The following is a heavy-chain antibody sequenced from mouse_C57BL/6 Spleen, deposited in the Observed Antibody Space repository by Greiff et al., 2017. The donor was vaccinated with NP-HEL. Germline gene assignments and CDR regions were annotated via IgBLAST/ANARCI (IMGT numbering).Heavy chain of an antibody. J-gene: IGHJ3*01. CDR1: GYTFTGYW. CDR2: ILPGSGST. CDR3: ARLGFNWDRAY. V-gene: IGHV1-9*01. Sequence: QVQLQQSGAELMKPGASVKLSCKATGYTFTGYWIEWVKQRPGHGLEWIGEILPGSGSTNYNEKFKGKATLTADTSSNTAYMQLSSLTTEDSAIYYCARLGFNWDRAYWGQGTLVTVSA. D-gene: IGHD4-1*02.